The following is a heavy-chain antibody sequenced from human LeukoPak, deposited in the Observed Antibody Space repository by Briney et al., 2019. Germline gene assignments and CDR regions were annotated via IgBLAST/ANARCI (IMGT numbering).Heavy chain of an antibody. CDR1: GGSISSYY. J-gene: IGHJ4*02. CDR3: ARSSPRWFGESPPKIPFDY. Sequence: SETLSLTCTVSGGSISSYYWSWIRQPARKGLEWIGRIYTSGSTNYNPSLKSRVTMSVDTSKNQFSLKLSSVTAADTAVYYCARSSPRWFGESPPKIPFDYWGQGTLVTVSS. CDR2: IYTSGST. V-gene: IGHV4-4*07. D-gene: IGHD3-10*01.